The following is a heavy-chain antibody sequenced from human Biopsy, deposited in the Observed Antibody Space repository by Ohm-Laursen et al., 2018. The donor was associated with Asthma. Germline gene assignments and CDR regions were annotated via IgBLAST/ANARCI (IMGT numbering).Heavy chain of an antibody. CDR1: GGTFSNFA. Sequence: ASVKVSCKAPGGTFSNFAISWVRQAPGQGLEWLGGIITVLGTTNYAQKFQGRVTITADESTSTAYMEVTSLRSEDTAIYYCARCQVGYSSGWSLLLKKIYYSGMDVWGQGTAVTVSS. V-gene: IGHV1-69*13. J-gene: IGHJ6*02. CDR3: ARCQVGYSSGWSLLLKKIYYSGMDV. D-gene: IGHD6-19*01. CDR2: IITVLGTT.